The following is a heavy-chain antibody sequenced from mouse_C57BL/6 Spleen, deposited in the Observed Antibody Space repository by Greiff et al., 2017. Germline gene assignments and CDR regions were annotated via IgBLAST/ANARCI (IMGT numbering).Heavy chain of an antibody. CDR3: ARDDYGSRSY. J-gene: IGHJ2*01. D-gene: IGHD1-1*01. Sequence: EVMLVESGGGLVKPGGSLKLSCAASGFTFSSYAMSWVRRTPEKRLAWVATISDGGSYTYYPDNVKGRFTITRDNAKNNLYLQMSHLKSEDTAMYYCARDDYGSRSYWGQGTTLTVSS. V-gene: IGHV5-4*01. CDR1: GFTFSSYA. CDR2: ISDGGSYT.